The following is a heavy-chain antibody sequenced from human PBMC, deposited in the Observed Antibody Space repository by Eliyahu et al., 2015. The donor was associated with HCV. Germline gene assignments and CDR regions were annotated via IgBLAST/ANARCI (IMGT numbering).Heavy chain of an antibody. Sequence: GSISDYYWTWVRQPAGKGLEWIGRVYTSGTPNYNPSLKSRLTISXDTSKNQFSLILTSVTAAETAXYYCARAPRXCTGRICYGYWDRDLWGRGTLVTVSA. D-gene: IGHD2-8*02. CDR3: ARAPRXCTGRICYGYWDRDL. CDR2: VYTSGTP. CDR1: GSISDYY. J-gene: IGHJ2*01. V-gene: IGHV4-4*07.